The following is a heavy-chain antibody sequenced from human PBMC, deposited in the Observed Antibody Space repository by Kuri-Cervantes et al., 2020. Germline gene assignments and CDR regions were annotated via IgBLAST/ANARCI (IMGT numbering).Heavy chain of an antibody. V-gene: IGHV3-21*01. CDR2: ISSSGSYI. Sequence: GGSLRLPCAASGFTFSSYSMNWVRQAPGKGLEWVSSISSSGSYIYYADSVKGRFTISRDNAKNSLYLQMNSLRAEDTAVYYCAREGNYYDSSGLDYWGQGTLVTVSS. CDR1: GFTFSSYS. D-gene: IGHD3-22*01. CDR3: AREGNYYDSSGLDY. J-gene: IGHJ4*02.